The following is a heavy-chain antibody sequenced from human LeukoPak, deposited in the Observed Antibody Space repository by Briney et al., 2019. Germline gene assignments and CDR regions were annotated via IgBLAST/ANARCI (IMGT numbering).Heavy chain of an antibody. Sequence: GASVKVSCKASGGTFSSYAISWVRQDPGQGLEWMGGIIPIFGTANYAQKFQGRVTITTDESTSTAYMELSSLRSEDTAVYYCARVPTTYGDQLLSFFDYWGQGTLVTVSS. V-gene: IGHV1-69*05. D-gene: IGHD2-2*01. J-gene: IGHJ4*02. CDR1: GGTFSSYA. CDR3: ARVPTTYGDQLLSFFDY. CDR2: IIPIFGTA.